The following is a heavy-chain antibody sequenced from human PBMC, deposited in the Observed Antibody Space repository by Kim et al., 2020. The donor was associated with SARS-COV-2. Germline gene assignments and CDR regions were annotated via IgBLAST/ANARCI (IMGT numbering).Heavy chain of an antibody. D-gene: IGHD1-26*01. Sequence: ASVKVSCKASGYTFTSYYMHWVRQAPGQGLEWMGIINPSGGSTSYAQKFQGRVTMTRDMFTRTVYMELSSLRCEAPDVYYCALRGVGSCLWYFCLGG. CDR2: INPSGGST. CDR3: ALRGVGSCLWYFCL. CDR1: GYTFTSYY. J-gene: IGHJ2*01. V-gene: IGHV1-46*01.